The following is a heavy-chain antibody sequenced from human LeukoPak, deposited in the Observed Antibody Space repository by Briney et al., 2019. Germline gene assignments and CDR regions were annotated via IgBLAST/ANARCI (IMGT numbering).Heavy chain of an antibody. Sequence: PSETLSLTCAVYGGSFSGYYWSWIRQPPGKGLEWIGEINHSGSTNYNPSLKSRVTISVDTSKNQFSLKLSSVTAADTAVYYCASASVAVAGGGWIDPWGQGTLVTVSS. CDR3: ASASVAVAGGGWIDP. CDR1: GGSFSGYY. CDR2: INHSGST. J-gene: IGHJ5*02. V-gene: IGHV4-34*01. D-gene: IGHD6-19*01.